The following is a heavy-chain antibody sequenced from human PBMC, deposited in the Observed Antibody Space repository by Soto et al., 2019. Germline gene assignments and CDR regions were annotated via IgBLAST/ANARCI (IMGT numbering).Heavy chain of an antibody. V-gene: IGHV1-69*04. CDR1: GYTFTSYY. Sequence: SVKVSCKAPGYTFTSYYMHWVRQAPGQGLEWMGIINPILGIANYAQKFQGRVTITADKSTSTAYMELSSLRSEDTAVYYCARELSSGWPYYYYGMDVWGQGTTVTVSS. CDR2: INPILGIA. D-gene: IGHD6-19*01. J-gene: IGHJ6*02. CDR3: ARELSSGWPYYYYGMDV.